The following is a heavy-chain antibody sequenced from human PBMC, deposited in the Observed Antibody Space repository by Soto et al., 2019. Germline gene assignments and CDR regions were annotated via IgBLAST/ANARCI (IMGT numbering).Heavy chain of an antibody. CDR3: ARHVRHYYDSSGYVNWFDP. CDR1: GGSITSSSYY. D-gene: IGHD3-22*01. J-gene: IGHJ5*02. CDR2: IYYSGST. V-gene: IGHV4-61*05. Sequence: PSETLSLTCTVSGGSITSSSYYWGWIRQPPGKGLEWIGYIYYSGSTNYNPSLKSRVTISVDTSKNQFSLKLSSVTAADTAVYYCARHVRHYYDSSGYVNWFDPWGQGTLVTVSS.